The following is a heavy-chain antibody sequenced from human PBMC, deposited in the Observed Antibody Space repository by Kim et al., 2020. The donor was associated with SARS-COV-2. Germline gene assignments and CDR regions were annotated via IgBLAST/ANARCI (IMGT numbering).Heavy chain of an antibody. V-gene: IGHV3-7*01. Sequence: GGSLRLSCAASGFTFSSYWMSWVRQAPGKGLEWVANIKQDGSEKYYVDSVKGRFTISRDNAENSLYLQMNSLRAEDTAVYYCARDRGYYGILTGFDYWGQGTLVTVSS. D-gene: IGHD3-9*01. CDR2: IKQDGSEK. CDR1: GFTFSSYW. J-gene: IGHJ4*02. CDR3: ARDRGYYGILTGFDY.